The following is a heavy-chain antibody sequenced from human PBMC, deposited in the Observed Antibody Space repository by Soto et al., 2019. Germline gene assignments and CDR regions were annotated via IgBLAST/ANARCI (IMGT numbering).Heavy chain of an antibody. Sequence: GASVKVSCKASGGTFSSYAISWVRQAPGQGLEWMGGIIPIFGTANYAQKFQGRVTITADESTSTAYMELSSLRSEDTAVYYCARVRATTGHEYYYYYGMDVWGQGTTVTVSS. V-gene: IGHV1-69*13. CDR1: GGTFSSYA. D-gene: IGHD1-26*01. CDR3: ARVRATTGHEYYYYYGMDV. J-gene: IGHJ6*02. CDR2: IIPIFGTA.